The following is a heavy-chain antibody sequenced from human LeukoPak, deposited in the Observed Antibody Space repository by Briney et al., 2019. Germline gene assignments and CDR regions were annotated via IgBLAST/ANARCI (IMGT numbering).Heavy chain of an antibody. Sequence: PGRSLRLSRAASGFTFSSYGMHWVRQAPGKGLEWVAVISYDGSNKYYADSVKGRFTISRDNSKNTLYLQMNSLRAEDTAVYYCAKDHRRITIFGVVIPSGNYYYYGMDVWGQGTTVTVSS. CDR2: ISYDGSNK. CDR1: GFTFSSYG. J-gene: IGHJ6*02. CDR3: AKDHRRITIFGVVIPSGNYYYYGMDV. D-gene: IGHD3-3*01. V-gene: IGHV3-30*18.